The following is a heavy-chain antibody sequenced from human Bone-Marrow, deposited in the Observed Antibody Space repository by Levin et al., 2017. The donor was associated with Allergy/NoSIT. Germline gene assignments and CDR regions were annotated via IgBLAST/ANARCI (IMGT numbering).Heavy chain of an antibody. CDR1: GGSISSGGYY. Sequence: MSSETLSLTCTVSGGSISSGGYYWSWIRQHPGKGLEWIGYIYYSGSTYYNPSLKSRVTISVDTSKNQFSLKLSSVTAADTAVYYCARGGELAYCGGDGYAPFDYWGQGTLVTVSS. J-gene: IGHJ4*02. V-gene: IGHV4-31*03. CDR2: IYYSGST. CDR3: ARGGELAYCGGDGYAPFDY. D-gene: IGHD2-21*02.